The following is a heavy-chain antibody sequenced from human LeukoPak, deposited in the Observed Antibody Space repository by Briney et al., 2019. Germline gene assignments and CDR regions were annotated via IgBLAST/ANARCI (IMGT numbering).Heavy chain of an antibody. D-gene: IGHD2-15*01. CDR2: IYPADSDI. CDR3: ARQEYCSGASCYTWFDP. J-gene: IGHJ5*02. V-gene: IGHV5-51*01. Sequence: PGESLKISCKGSGYSINNYWIAWVRQMPGKGLEWMGIIYPADSDIRYSPSFQGQVTISADKSISTAYPQWNSLKASDTAMYYCARQEYCSGASCYTWFDPWGQGTLVTVSS. CDR1: GYSINNYW.